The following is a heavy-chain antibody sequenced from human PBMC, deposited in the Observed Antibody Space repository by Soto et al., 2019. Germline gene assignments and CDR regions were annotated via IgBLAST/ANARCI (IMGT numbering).Heavy chain of an antibody. CDR1: GFTFSDYY. Sequence: PGGSLRLSCAASGFTFSDYYMSWIRQAPGKGLEWVSYISSSSSYTNYADSVKGRFTISRDNAKSSLYLQMNSLTAADTAVYYFARSYGDYVDYWGQGTLVTVSS. CDR3: ARSYGDYVDY. J-gene: IGHJ4*02. V-gene: IGHV3-11*06. D-gene: IGHD4-17*01. CDR2: ISSSSSYT.